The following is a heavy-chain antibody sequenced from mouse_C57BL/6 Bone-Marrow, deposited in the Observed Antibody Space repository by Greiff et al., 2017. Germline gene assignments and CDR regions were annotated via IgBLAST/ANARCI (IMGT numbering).Heavy chain of an antibody. CDR1: GFTFSDYG. Sequence: EVKVIESGGGLVKPGGSLKLSCAASGFTFSDYGMHWVRQAPEKGLEWVAYISSGSSTIYYADTVKGRFTISRDNAKNTLFLQMTSLRSEDTAMYYCASSYYGMDYWGQGTSVTVSS. V-gene: IGHV5-17*01. CDR3: ASSYYGMDY. J-gene: IGHJ4*01. CDR2: ISSGSSTI.